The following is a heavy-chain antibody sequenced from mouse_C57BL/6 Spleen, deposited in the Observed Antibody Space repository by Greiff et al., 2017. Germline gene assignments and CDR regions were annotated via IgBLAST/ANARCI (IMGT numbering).Heavy chain of an antibody. Sequence: VKLVESGPGLVQPSQSLSITCTVSGFSLTSYGVHWVRQSPGKGLEWLGVIWRGGSTDYNAAFMSSLSITKDNSKSQVFFKMNSLQADDTAIYYCAKDGYYGNYYAMDYWGQGTSVTVSS. V-gene: IGHV2-5*01. J-gene: IGHJ4*01. CDR2: IWRGGST. CDR1: GFSLTSYG. CDR3: AKDGYYGNYYAMDY. D-gene: IGHD2-3*01.